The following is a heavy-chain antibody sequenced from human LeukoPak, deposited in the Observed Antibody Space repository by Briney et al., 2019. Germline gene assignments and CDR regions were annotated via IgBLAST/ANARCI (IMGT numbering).Heavy chain of an antibody. D-gene: IGHD2-15*01. CDR2: IKHDGSAN. CDR1: GFTFSSYW. CDR3: ARSIVVVVAATRYFDY. V-gene: IGHV3-7*01. J-gene: IGHJ4*02. Sequence: WGTLTLSCAASGFTFSSYWMSWVRQAPGKGLEWVGNIKHDGSANYNLSPVKGRSTISSDTAKHSLYLQMNSLRAADTAVYYCARSIVVVVAATRYFDYWAREPWSPSPQ.